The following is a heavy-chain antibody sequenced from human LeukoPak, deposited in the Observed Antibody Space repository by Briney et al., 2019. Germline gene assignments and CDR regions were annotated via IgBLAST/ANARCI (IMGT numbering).Heavy chain of an antibody. CDR2: ISSGSTTI. CDR1: GFTFSTYS. CDR3: ARVGQAASSRGYRLVPYYFDY. Sequence: PGGSLRLSCAASGFTFSTYSMNWVRQTPEKGLEWISYISSGSTTIFYADSVKGRFTISRDNAKNSLYLQMNSLRAEDTAVYYCARVGQAASSRGYRLVPYYFDYWGEGTRVTVST. V-gene: IGHV3-48*01. J-gene: IGHJ4*02. D-gene: IGHD3-22*01.